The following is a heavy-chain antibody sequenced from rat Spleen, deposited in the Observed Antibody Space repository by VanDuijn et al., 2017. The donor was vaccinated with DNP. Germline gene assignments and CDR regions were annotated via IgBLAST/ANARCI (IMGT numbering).Heavy chain of an antibody. CDR2: ISIKTHNYAT. V-gene: IGHV10-4*01. J-gene: IGHJ3*01. D-gene: IGHD1-12*01. Sequence: EVQLVESGGGLVQPEGSLKLSCAASGFDFNTYAMNWVRQAPGKGLDWVATISIKTHNYATLYPDSVKDRFTVSRDDSQNMIYLQMNNLKTEDTALYYCMTMPAYWGQGTLVTVSS. CDR1: GFDFNTYA. CDR3: MTMPAY.